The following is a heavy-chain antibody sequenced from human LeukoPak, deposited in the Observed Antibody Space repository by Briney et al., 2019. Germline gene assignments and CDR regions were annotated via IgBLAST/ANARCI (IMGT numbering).Heavy chain of an antibody. CDR1: GGSFSGYY. CDR2: INHSGST. Sequence: PSETLSLTCAVYGGSFSGYYWSWIRQPPGKGLEWIGEINHSGSTNYNPSLKSRVTISVDTSKNQFSLKLSSVTAADTAVYYCARGARIVLMVYAKNWFDPWGQGTLVTVSS. D-gene: IGHD2-8*01. J-gene: IGHJ5*02. CDR3: ARGARIVLMVYAKNWFDP. V-gene: IGHV4-34*01.